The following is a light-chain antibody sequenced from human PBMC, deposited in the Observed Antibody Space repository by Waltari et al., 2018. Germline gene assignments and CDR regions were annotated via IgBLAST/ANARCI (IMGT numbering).Light chain of an antibody. CDR1: SSDLGGYTY. CDR2: DFS. J-gene: IGLJ2*01. CDR3: CSYAGRSPVV. Sequence: QSALTQPVSVSGSPGQSITISCTGTSSDLGGYTYVSWYQRHPGKAPRLMIYDFSKRPSGVSSPFSVSKSGSRAALTISGLQAEDEADYCCCSYAGRSPVVFGGGTKLTVL. V-gene: IGLV2-23*02.